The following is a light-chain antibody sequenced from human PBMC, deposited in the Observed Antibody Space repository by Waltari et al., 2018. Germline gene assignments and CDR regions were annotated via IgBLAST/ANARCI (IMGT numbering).Light chain of an antibody. CDR1: SSNIGGTT. CDR2: SNT. Sequence: QSVLTQPPSASGTPGQRINISCSGSSSNIGGTTVNWYRHLPGTAPKLLSYSNTQRPSGVPDRFSGSKSGTSASLAISGLQSEDEADYYCAAWDARLNGPVFGGGTKLTVL. CDR3: AAWDARLNGPV. J-gene: IGLJ3*02. V-gene: IGLV1-44*01.